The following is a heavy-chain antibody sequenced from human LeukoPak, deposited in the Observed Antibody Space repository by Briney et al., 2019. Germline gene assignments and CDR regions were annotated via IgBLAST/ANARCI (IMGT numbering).Heavy chain of an antibody. Sequence: GASVKVSCKASGGTFSSYAISWVRQAPGQGLEWMGGIIPIFGTANYAQKFQGRVTITADESTSTAYMELSSLRSEDTAVYYCARGMRAVVPAVLGYMDVWGKGTTVTVSS. CDR3: ARGMRAVVPAVLGYMDV. D-gene: IGHD2-2*01. J-gene: IGHJ6*03. CDR2: IIPIFGTA. V-gene: IGHV1-69*13. CDR1: GGTFSSYA.